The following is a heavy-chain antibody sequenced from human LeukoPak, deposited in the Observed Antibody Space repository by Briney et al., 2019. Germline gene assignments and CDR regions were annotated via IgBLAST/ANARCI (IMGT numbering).Heavy chain of an antibody. Sequence: SETPSLTCAVSGDSISGTIYSWSWIRQPPGKGLEWIGYIYSSGRTYNTPSLNSRVTISVDTCKNQFSLKVRSVTAADTAVYYCARVEAAGWFDPWGEGTLVTVSS. CDR3: ARVEAAGWFDP. V-gene: IGHV4-30-4*07. CDR1: GDSISGTIYS. J-gene: IGHJ5*02. CDR2: IYSSGRT. D-gene: IGHD1-1*01.